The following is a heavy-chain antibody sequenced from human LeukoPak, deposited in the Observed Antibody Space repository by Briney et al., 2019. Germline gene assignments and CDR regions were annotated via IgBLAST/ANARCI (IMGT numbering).Heavy chain of an antibody. Sequence: ASVKVSCKASGYSFTGYYINWVRQAPGRGLEWMGWVNPNNGGTNYAQNFQGRVTMTRDTSISTAYMELSRLRSDDTAVYYCARDLNDSGDYWGQGTLVTVSS. CDR3: ARDLNDSGDY. J-gene: IGHJ4*02. CDR2: VNPNNGGT. CDR1: GYSFTGYY. V-gene: IGHV1-2*02. D-gene: IGHD3-10*01.